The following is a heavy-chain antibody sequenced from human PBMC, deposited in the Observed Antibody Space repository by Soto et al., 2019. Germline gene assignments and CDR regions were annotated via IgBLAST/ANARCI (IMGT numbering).Heavy chain of an antibody. V-gene: IGHV4-34*01. J-gene: IGHJ6*02. CDR1: GGSFSGYY. CDR3: ARDPTYYDFWSGYYTGPAGYYYYGMDV. D-gene: IGHD3-3*01. Sequence: SETLSLTCAVYGGSFSGYYWSWIRQPPGKGLEWIGEINHSGSTNYNPSLKSRVTISVDTSKNQFSLKLSSVTAADTAVYYCARDPTYYDFWSGYYTGPAGYYYYGMDVWGQGTTVTVSS. CDR2: INHSGST.